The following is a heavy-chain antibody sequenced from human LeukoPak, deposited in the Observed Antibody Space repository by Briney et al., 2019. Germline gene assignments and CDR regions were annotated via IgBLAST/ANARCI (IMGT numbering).Heavy chain of an antibody. Sequence: PGGSLSLSCAAFGFSLRDYDISWIRQAPGKGLERVSHTVTSSGAIYHADSVKGRFTISRDNAKNSVSLQLNNLRAEDTALYYCARDVKGDRAFDLWGHGTMVTVSS. J-gene: IGHJ3*01. CDR3: ARDVKGDRAFDL. V-gene: IGHV3-11*01. CDR2: TVTSSGAI. CDR1: GFSLRDYD.